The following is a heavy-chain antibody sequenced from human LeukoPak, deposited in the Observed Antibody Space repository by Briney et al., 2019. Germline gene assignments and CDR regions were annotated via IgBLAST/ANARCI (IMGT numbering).Heavy chain of an antibody. J-gene: IGHJ4*02. CDR3: ARAYNWNDYFDY. D-gene: IGHD1-20*01. CDR1: GYTFSGYY. CDR2: INPSGGST. V-gene: IGHV1-46*01. Sequence: ASVKVSCKASGYTFSGYYIHWVRQAPGQGLEWMGIINPSGGSTTYAQKFQGRVTMTRDTSTSTVYMELSSLRSEDTAVYYCARAYNWNDYFDYWGQGTLVTVSS.